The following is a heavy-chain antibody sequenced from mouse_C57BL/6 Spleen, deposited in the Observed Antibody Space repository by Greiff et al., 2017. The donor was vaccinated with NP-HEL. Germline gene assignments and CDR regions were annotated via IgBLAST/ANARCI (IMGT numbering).Heavy chain of an antibody. V-gene: IGHV1-82*01. Sequence: VQLQQSGPELVKPGASVKISCKASGYAFSSSWMNWVKQRPGKGLEWIGRIYPGDGDTNYNGKFKGKATLTADKSSSPAYMQLSSLTSEDSAVYFCARGDSNYGRVDYWGQGTTLTVSS. J-gene: IGHJ2*01. CDR1: GYAFSSSW. CDR3: ARGDSNYGRVDY. CDR2: IYPGDGDT. D-gene: IGHD2-5*01.